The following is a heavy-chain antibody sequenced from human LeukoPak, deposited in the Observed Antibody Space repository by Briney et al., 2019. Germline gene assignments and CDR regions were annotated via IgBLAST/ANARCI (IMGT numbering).Heavy chain of an antibody. J-gene: IGHJ4*02. D-gene: IGHD3-22*01. CDR1: GFTFSSYA. V-gene: IGHV3-23*01. CDR2: ISGSGGST. CDR3: AKYMLRYYYDSSGYGAFDY. Sequence: PGGSLRLSCAASGFTFSSYAMSWVRQAPGKGLEWVSAISGSGGSTYYADSVKGRFTISRDNSKNTLYLQMNNLRAEDTAVYYCAKYMLRYYYDSSGYGAFDYWGQGTLVTVSS.